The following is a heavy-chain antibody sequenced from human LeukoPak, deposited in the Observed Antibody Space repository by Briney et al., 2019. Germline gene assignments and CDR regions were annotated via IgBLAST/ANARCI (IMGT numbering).Heavy chain of an antibody. CDR1: GFTFSSYS. J-gene: IGHJ4*02. CDR2: ISSSSSTI. V-gene: IGHV3-48*02. CDR3: ARDLVSSWYFAANYFDY. Sequence: GGSLRLSCAASGFTFSSYSMNWDRQAPGKGLEWVSYISSSSSTIYYADSVKGRFTISRDNAKNSLYLQMNSLRDEDTAVYYCARDLVSSWYFAANYFDYWGQGTLVTVSS. D-gene: IGHD6-13*01.